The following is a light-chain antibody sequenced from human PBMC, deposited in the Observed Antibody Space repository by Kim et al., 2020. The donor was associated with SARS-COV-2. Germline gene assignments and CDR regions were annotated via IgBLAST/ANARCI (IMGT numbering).Light chain of an antibody. V-gene: IGLV1-51*01. Sequence: NYVSLYQQVPGTSPKLLIFDNNRRPSGIPDRFSGSKSGTSATLGITGLQTGDEADYYCETWDSSLSAVLFGGGTQLTVL. CDR1: NY. J-gene: IGLJ2*01. CDR3: ETWDSSLSAVL. CDR2: DNN.